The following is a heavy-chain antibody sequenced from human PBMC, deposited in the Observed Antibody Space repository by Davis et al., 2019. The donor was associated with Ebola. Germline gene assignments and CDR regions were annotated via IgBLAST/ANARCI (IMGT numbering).Heavy chain of an antibody. CDR1: DASISGHY. J-gene: IGHJ4*02. Sequence: PSETLSLTCTVSDASISGHYWNWFRQPPGKGLEWIGFISGSWRTSYNPSLKSRVTISADKSKNQFSLNLSSVTAADTAMYFCSRFGAGAYWGQGTLVTVSS. V-gene: IGHV4-59*11. CDR2: ISGSWRT. CDR3: SRFGAGAY. D-gene: IGHD4/OR15-4a*01.